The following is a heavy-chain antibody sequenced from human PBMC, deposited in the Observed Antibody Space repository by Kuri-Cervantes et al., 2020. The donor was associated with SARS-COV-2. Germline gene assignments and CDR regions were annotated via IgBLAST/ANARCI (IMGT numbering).Heavy chain of an antibody. V-gene: IGHV4-30-4*08. Sequence: SETLSLTCTVSGGSISSGDYYWSRIRQPPGKGLEWIGYIYYSGSTYYNPSLKSRVTISVDTSKNQFSLKLSSVTAADTAVYYCARPDFGGDAFDIWGQGTMVTVSS. CDR2: IYYSGST. D-gene: IGHD2-21*01. CDR3: ARPDFGGDAFDI. CDR1: GGSISSGDYY. J-gene: IGHJ3*02.